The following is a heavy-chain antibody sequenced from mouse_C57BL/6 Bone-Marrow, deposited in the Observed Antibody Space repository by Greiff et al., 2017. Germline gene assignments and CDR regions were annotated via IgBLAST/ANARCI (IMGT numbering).Heavy chain of an antibody. D-gene: IGHD1-1*01. CDR2: IDPANGNT. CDR1: GFNIKNTY. CDR3: ARPYYGSSYGGAMDY. Sequence: EVQRVESVAELVRPGASVKLSCTASGFNIKNTYMHWVKQRPEQGLEWIGRIDPANGNTKYAPKFQGKATITADTSSNTAYLQLSSLTSEDTAIYYCARPYYGSSYGGAMDYWGQGTSVTVSS. J-gene: IGHJ4*01. V-gene: IGHV14-3*01.